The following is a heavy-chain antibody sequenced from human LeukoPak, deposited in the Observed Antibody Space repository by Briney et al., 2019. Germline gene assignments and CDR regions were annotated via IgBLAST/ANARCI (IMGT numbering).Heavy chain of an antibody. CDR2: IYSGGST. J-gene: IGHJ6*03. CDR1: GFTVSSNY. Sequence: GGSLRLSCAASGFTVSSNYMSWVRQAPGKGLEWVSVIYSGGSTYYADSVKGRFTISRDNSKNTLYLQMNSLRAEDTAVYYCAKDNTPGYYYYYYMDVWGKGTTVTVSS. V-gene: IGHV3-66*01. CDR3: AKDNTPGYYYYYYMDV.